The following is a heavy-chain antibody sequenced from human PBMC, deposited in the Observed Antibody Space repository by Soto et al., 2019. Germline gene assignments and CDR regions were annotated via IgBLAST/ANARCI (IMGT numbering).Heavy chain of an antibody. J-gene: IGHJ4*02. V-gene: IGHV3-23*01. Sequence: PGGSLRLSCAASGFKFSNYAMSWVRQAPGKGLEWVSLISATGGGTYYADSVKGRFTISRDNAKNTLYLQMNALRVEDTAVYYCTRGPRSTSTGTGAFWGQGTLVTVSS. CDR2: ISATGGGT. CDR1: GFKFSNYA. CDR3: TRGPRSTSTGTGAF. D-gene: IGHD1-1*01.